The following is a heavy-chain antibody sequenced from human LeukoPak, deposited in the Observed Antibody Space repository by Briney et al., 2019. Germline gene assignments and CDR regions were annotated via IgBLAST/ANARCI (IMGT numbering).Heavy chain of an antibody. CDR3: AKTFYNYYDSSGNYYQDY. V-gene: IGHV3-23*01. Sequence: GGSLRLSCAASGFTFSSSAMSWVRQVPGKGLEWVSGISASGGSTSYADSVRGRFTISRDNSKNTLYLQMNSLRAEDTAVYYCAKTFYNYYDSSGNYYQDYWGQGTLVTVSS. J-gene: IGHJ4*02. CDR1: GFTFSSSA. D-gene: IGHD3-22*01. CDR2: ISASGGST.